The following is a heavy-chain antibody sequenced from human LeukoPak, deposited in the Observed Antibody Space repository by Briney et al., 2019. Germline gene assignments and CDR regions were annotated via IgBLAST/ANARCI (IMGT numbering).Heavy chain of an antibody. V-gene: IGHV1-69*04. Sequence: AASVKVSCKASGGTFSSYAISWVRQAPGQGLEWMGRIIPILGIANYAQKFQGRVTITADKSTSTAYMELSSLRSEDTAVYYCAREIAVAGSRLDYWGQGTLVTVSS. CDR1: GGTFSSYA. CDR3: AREIAVAGSRLDY. J-gene: IGHJ4*02. D-gene: IGHD6-19*01. CDR2: IIPILGIA.